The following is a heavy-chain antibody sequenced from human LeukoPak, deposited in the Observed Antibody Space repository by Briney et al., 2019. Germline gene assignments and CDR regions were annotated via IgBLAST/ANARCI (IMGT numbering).Heavy chain of an antibody. D-gene: IGHD3-9*01. J-gene: IGHJ4*02. CDR2: IYYSGST. CDR3: ARGRSYYDILTGYYNVHNFDY. Sequence: MTSGTLSLTCTVSGGSISSYYWSWIRQPPGKGLEWIGYIYYSGSTNYNPSLKSRVTISVDTSKNQFSLKLSSVTAADTAVYYCARGRSYYDILTGYYNVHNFDYWGQGTLVTVSS. V-gene: IGHV4-59*01. CDR1: GGSISSYY.